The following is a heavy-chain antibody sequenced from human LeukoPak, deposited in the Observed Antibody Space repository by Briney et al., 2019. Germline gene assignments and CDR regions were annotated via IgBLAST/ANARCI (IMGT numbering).Heavy chain of an antibody. J-gene: IGHJ5*02. CDR2: VNHSGST. CDR3: ASCWGSGDWFDP. V-gene: IGHV4-34*01. CDR1: GGSISSYY. D-gene: IGHD7-27*01. Sequence: SETLSLTCTVSGGSISSYYWSWIRQPPGKGLEWIGEVNHSGSTNYNPSLKSRVTISVDTSKNQFSLKLSSVTAADTAVYYCASCWGSGDWFDPWGQGTLVTVSS.